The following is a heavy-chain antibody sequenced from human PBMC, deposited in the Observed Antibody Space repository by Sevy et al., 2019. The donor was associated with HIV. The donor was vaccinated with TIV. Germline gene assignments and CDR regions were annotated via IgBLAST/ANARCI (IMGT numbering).Heavy chain of an antibody. CDR1: GFTFSSYA. D-gene: IGHD3-10*01. J-gene: IGHJ6*02. Sequence: GGSLRLYCAASGFTFSSYAMHWVRQAPGKGLEWVAVISYDGSNKYYADSVKGRFTISRDNSKNTLYLQMNSLRAEDTAVYYCARERDYYGSGSYSYGMDVWGQGTTVTVSS. CDR3: ARERDYYGSGSYSYGMDV. CDR2: ISYDGSNK. V-gene: IGHV3-30-3*01.